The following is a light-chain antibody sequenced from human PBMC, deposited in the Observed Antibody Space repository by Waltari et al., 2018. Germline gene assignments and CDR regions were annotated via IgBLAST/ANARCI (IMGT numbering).Light chain of an antibody. J-gene: IGLJ3*02. CDR2: DVT. CDR3: TSYTRKHTWV. V-gene: IGLV2-14*03. Sequence: QSALTQPASVSGSPGQSITISCSGTSSEIDGYDYVYWYQQYPGIAPKLIIYDVTNRPSGVSNRFSGSKSGYTASLTISGLQAADEAHYYCTSYTRKHTWVFGGGTKVTVL. CDR1: SSEIDGYDY.